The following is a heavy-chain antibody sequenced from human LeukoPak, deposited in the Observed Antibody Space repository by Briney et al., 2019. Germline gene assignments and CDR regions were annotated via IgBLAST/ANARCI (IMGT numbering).Heavy chain of an antibody. Sequence: SETLSLTCTVSGGSISSSSYYWGWIRQPPGKGLEWIGSIYYSGSTYYNPSLKSRVTISVDTSKNQFSLKLSSVTAADTAVYYCARLKGGVRGVYYPPHGVFDLWGRGTLVTVSS. CDR1: GGSISSSSYY. CDR2: IYYSGST. CDR3: ARLKGGVRGVYYPPHGVFDL. V-gene: IGHV4-39*07. J-gene: IGHJ2*01. D-gene: IGHD3-10*01.